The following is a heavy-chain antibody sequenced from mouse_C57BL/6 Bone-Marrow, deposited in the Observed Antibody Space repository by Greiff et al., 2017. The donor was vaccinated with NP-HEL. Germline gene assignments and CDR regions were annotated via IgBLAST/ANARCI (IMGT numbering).Heavy chain of an antibody. V-gene: IGHV1-55*01. CDR3: AREDVCYYGYDGCFDY. CDR2: IYPGSGST. J-gene: IGHJ2*01. Sequence: QVQLQQSGAELVKPGASVKMSCKASGYTFTSYWITWVKQRPGQGLEWIGDIYPGSGSTNYNEKFKSKATLTVDTSSSTAYMQRSSLTSEDSAVYYGAREDVCYYGYDGCFDYWGQGTTLTVSS. CDR1: GYTFTSYW. D-gene: IGHD2-2*01.